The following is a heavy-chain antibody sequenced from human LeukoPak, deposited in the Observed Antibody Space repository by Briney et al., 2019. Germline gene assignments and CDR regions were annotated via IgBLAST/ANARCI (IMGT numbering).Heavy chain of an antibody. V-gene: IGHV4-34*01. CDR3: ARRRQGDYDFWSGSPVWYMDV. D-gene: IGHD3-3*01. Sequence: TSETLSLTCAVYGGSFSGYYWSWIRQPPGKRLEWIGEINHSAYTNYNPSLKSRVTILVDTSKNQFSLKVRSVTDADTAVYYCARRRQGDYDFWSGSPVWYMDVWGKGTKVTVSS. CDR2: INHSAYT. CDR1: GGSFSGYY. J-gene: IGHJ6*03.